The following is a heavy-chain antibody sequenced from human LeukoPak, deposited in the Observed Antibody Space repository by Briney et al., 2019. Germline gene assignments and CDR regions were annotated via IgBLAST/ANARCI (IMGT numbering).Heavy chain of an antibody. J-gene: IGHJ4*02. D-gene: IGHD5-24*01. CDR3: ARGIMATPIYYFDY. Sequence: ASVKVSCTASGYSFSGHGITWVRQAPGQGLEWMGWISAYNGNTKYAQNLQGRVTMTTDISTSTAYMELRSLRSDDTAVYCCARGIMATPIYYFDYWGQGTLVTVSS. V-gene: IGHV1-18*01. CDR2: ISAYNGNT. CDR1: GYSFSGHG.